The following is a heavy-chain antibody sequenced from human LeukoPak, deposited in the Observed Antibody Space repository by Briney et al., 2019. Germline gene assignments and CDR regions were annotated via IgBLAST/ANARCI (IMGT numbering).Heavy chain of an antibody. Sequence: ASVKVSCKASGYTFTSYGISWVRQAPGQGLEWMGWISAYNGNTNYAQKLQGRVTMTTDTSTSTAYMELRSLRSDDTAVYYCARDLRELGEPDDAFDIWGQGTMVTVSS. CDR2: ISAYNGNT. CDR3: ARDLRELGEPDDAFDI. V-gene: IGHV1-18*01. J-gene: IGHJ3*02. D-gene: IGHD1-26*01. CDR1: GYTFTSYG.